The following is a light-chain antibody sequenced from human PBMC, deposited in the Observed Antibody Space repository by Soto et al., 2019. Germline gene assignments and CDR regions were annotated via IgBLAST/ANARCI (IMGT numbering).Light chain of an antibody. CDR1: SSDVGSYNL. CDR2: EAN. Sequence: QSALTQPASVSGSPGQSITISCTGTSSDVGSYNLVSWYQQHPGKAHKLMIYEANKRPSGVSDRFSGSKSCNTASLTISGLQAEDEAEYYCSAYAGYSTSVVFGGGTPLNVL. V-gene: IGLV2-23*01. CDR3: SAYAGYSTSVV. J-gene: IGLJ2*01.